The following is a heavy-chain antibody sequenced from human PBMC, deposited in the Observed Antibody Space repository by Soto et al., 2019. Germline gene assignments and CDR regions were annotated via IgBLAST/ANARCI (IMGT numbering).Heavy chain of an antibody. Sequence: SETLSLTCTVSGGSISSSSYYWGWIRHPPGKGLEWIGSIYYSGSTYYNPSLKSRVTISVDTSKNQFSLKLSSVTAADTAVYYCARLRYYYDSSGYYYYYYGMDVWGQGTTVT. CDR1: GGSISSSSYY. V-gene: IGHV4-39*01. CDR3: ARLRYYYDSSGYYYYYYGMDV. D-gene: IGHD3-22*01. J-gene: IGHJ6*02. CDR2: IYYSGST.